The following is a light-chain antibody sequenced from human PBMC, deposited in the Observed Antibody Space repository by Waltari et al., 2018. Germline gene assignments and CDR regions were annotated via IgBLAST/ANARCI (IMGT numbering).Light chain of an antibody. CDR3: QHYVNLPAT. CDR2: HAS. Sequence: VLTQSPGTLSLSPGEGATLPCRSSQSISHYLAWYQQKPGQAPRLLIYHASSRATGIPDRFSGSGSGTDFSLTISRLEPEDFAVYYCQHYVNLPATFGQGTKVEIK. V-gene: IGKV3-20*01. CDR1: QSISHY. J-gene: IGKJ1*01.